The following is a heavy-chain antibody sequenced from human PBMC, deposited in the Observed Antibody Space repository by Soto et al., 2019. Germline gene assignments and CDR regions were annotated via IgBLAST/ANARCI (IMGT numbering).Heavy chain of an antibody. J-gene: IGHJ5*02. D-gene: IGHD6-13*01. Sequence: GGSLRLSCAASGFTFSNAWMSWVRQAPGKGLEWVGRIKSKTDGGTTDYAAPVKGRFTISRDDSKNTLYLQMNSLKTEDTAVYYCTTDSYSSSWYLIDPWGQGTLVTVSS. CDR3: TTDSYSSSWYLIDP. CDR2: IKSKTDGGTT. CDR1: GFTFSNAW. V-gene: IGHV3-15*01.